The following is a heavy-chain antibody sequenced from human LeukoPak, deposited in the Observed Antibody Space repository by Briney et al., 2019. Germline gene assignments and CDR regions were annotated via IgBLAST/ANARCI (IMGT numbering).Heavy chain of an antibody. J-gene: IGHJ5*02. V-gene: IGHV4-39*07. CDR3: ARGGSIAARPGFDP. Sequence: PSETLSLTCTVSGGSISSGTYYWGWVRQPPGKGLEWIGGIYYSGSTSHNPSLKSRVTISVDTSKNQFSLKLSSVTAADTAVYYCARGGSIAARPGFDPWGQGTLVTVSS. CDR2: IYYSGST. CDR1: GGSISSGTYY. D-gene: IGHD6-6*01.